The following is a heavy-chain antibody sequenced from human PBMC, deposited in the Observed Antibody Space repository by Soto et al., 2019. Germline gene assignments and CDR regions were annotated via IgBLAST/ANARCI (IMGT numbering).Heavy chain of an antibody. D-gene: IGHD5-12*01. CDR1: GFTFDDYG. CDR3: AKTGGIIVATSFDY. CDR2: ISGSGGST. V-gene: IGHV3-23*01. Sequence: PGGSLRLSCAASGFTFDDYGRHWVRQAPGKGLEWVAAISGSGGSTYYADSLKGRFTISRDNSKNTLYLQMNSLRAEDTAVYYCAKTGGIIVATSFDYWGQGTLVTSPQ. J-gene: IGHJ4*02.